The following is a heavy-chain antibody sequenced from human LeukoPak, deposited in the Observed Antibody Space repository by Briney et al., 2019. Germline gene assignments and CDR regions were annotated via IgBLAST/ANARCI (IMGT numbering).Heavy chain of an antibody. V-gene: IGHV3-9*01. J-gene: IGHJ3*02. CDR3: AKGDGSGSYSAFDI. D-gene: IGHD3-10*01. CDR1: GFTFEDYA. CDR2: ISWNSGSI. Sequence: GGSLRLSCAASGFTFEDYAMHWVGQAPGKGREGVSGISWNSGSIGYADSVKGRFTISRDNAKNSLYLQMNSLRAEDTALYYCAKGDGSGSYSAFDIWGQGTMVTVSS.